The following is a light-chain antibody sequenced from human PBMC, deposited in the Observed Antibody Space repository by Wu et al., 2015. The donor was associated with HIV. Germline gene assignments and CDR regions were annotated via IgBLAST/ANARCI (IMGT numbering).Light chain of an antibody. Sequence: EIVLTQSPDTLSLSPGERATLSCRASQSVNSNYLAWCQQKPGQAPRLLIYGTSSRATGIPNRFSGSRSGTDFTLTISRLEPEDFAVYYCQQYGSSPLWSFGQGTKLEIK. CDR3: QQYGSSPLWS. V-gene: IGKV3-20*01. J-gene: IGKJ2*04. CDR2: GTS. CDR1: QSVNSNY.